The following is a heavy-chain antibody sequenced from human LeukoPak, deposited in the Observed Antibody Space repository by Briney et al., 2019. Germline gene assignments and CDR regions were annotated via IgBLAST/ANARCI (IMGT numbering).Heavy chain of an antibody. J-gene: IGHJ4*02. CDR3: AREDDSSGWYYLDY. CDR1: GFTFSSYS. CDR2: ISSSSSYI. V-gene: IGHV3-21*01. D-gene: IGHD6-19*01. Sequence: GGSLRLSCAASGFTFSSYSMNWVRQAPGKGLEWVSSISSSSSYIYYADSVKGRFTISRDNSKNTLYLQMNGLRAEDTAVYYCAREDDSSGWYYLDYWGQGTLVTVSS.